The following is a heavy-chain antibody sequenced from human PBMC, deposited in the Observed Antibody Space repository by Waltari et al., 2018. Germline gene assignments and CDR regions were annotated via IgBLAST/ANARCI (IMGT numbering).Heavy chain of an antibody. Sequence: EVQLVESGGGLIQPGGSLRLSCAASGSTVSTTYINWVRQAPGKGLEWVAVISRDGTHHADSVKGRFTISRDNSKNTVYLQMNTLRAEDTALYYCARDVTGYYYFDLWGRGTLVTVSS. J-gene: IGHJ2*01. D-gene: IGHD3-16*01. V-gene: IGHV3-53*01. CDR2: ISRDGT. CDR3: ARDVTGYYYFDL. CDR1: GSTVSTTY.